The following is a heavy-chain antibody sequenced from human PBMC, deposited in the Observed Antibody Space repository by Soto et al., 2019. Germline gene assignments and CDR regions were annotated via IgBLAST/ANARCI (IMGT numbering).Heavy chain of an antibody. D-gene: IGHD3-22*01. J-gene: IGHJ6*02. CDR2: ISSSSSYI. Sequence: GGSLRLSCAASGFTFSSYSMNWVRQAPGKGLEWVSSISSSSSYIYYADSVKGRFTISGDNAKNSLYLQMNSLRAEDTAVYYCARDLESYDSSGGYYYYYYGMDVWGQGTTVTVSS. CDR3: ARDLESYDSSGGYYYYYYGMDV. V-gene: IGHV3-21*01. CDR1: GFTFSSYS.